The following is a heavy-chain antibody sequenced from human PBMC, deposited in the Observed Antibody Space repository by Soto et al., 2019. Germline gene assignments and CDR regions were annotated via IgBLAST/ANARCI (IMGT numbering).Heavy chain of an antibody. J-gene: IGHJ6*02. Sequence: PSETLSLTCAVYGGSFSNHYCSWIRQPPGKGLEWIGYISYSGYTSYNPSLKSRLIISVDTSKNQVSLKLASVTAADTAVYYCTTQGFGILHGLVDVWGQGTTVTVSS. CDR3: TTQGFGILHGLVDV. D-gene: IGHD3-10*01. V-gene: IGHV4-59*08. CDR1: GGSFSNHY. CDR2: ISYSGYT.